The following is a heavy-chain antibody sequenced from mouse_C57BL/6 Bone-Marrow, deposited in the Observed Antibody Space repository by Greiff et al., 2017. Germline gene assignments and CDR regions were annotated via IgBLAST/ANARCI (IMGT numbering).Heavy chain of an antibody. D-gene: IGHD2-4*01. CDR2: IWSDGST. V-gene: IGHV2-6-1*01. J-gene: IGHJ4*01. CDR3: ARHGYDYGGGAMDY. Sequence: VQLQQSGPGLVAPSQSLSITCTVSGFSLTSYGVHWVRQPPGKGLEWLVVIWSDGSTTYNSALKSRLSISKGNSKSQVFLKMNSLQTDDTAMYYCARHGYDYGGGAMDYWGQGTSVTVSS. CDR1: GFSLTSYG.